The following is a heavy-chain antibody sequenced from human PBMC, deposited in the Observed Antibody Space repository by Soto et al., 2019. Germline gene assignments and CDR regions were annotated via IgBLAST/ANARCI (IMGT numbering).Heavy chain of an antibody. CDR1: GGTFSSYT. J-gene: IGHJ4*02. V-gene: IGHV1-69*02. Sequence: SVKVSCKASGGTFSSYTISWVRQAPGQGLEWMGRIIPILGIANYAQKFQGRVTITADKSTSTAYMELSSLRSEDTAVYYCARAREYSSSSAKYYFDYWGQGTLVTVSS. D-gene: IGHD6-6*01. CDR2: IIPILGIA. CDR3: ARAREYSSSSAKYYFDY.